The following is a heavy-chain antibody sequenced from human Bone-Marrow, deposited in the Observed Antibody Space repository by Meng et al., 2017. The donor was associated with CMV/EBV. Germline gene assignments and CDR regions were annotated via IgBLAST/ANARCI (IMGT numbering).Heavy chain of an antibody. CDR2: IYYSGST. J-gene: IGHJ4*02. CDR1: GGSISSSSYY. V-gene: IGHV4-39*01. CDR3: ARQSSGDYSIRY. D-gene: IGHD4-11*01. Sequence: SETLSLTCTASGGSISSSSYYWGWIRQPPGKGLEWIGSIYYSGSTYYNPSLKSRVTISVDTSKNQFSLKLSSVTAADTAVYYCARQSSGDYSIRYWGQGNLVNVAS.